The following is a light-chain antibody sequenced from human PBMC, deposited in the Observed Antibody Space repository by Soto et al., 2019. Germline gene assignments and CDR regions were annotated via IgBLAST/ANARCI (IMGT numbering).Light chain of an antibody. CDR2: AAS. J-gene: IGKJ2*01. V-gene: IGKV3-15*01. CDR3: QQYNDWPPYT. Sequence: EIVLTQSPCTLSLSPGDRVTLSCRVSQNVGTKLAWYQQKPGQAPRLLIYAASTRATDIPARFSGSGSGAEFTLTIGSLQSEDFAIYYCQQYNDWPPYTFGQGTKVDIK. CDR1: QNVGTK.